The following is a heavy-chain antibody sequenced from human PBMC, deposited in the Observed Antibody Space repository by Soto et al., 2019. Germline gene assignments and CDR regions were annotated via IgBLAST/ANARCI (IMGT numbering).Heavy chain of an antibody. V-gene: IGHV4-39*01. Sequence: SETLALTCTVSGGSISSGRYYWGWIRQPPGKGLEWIGSIYYSGSTYYNPSLKSRVTISVDTSKNQFSLKLSSVTAADTAVYYCAGSSIAARVFDYWGQGTLVT. CDR2: IYYSGST. D-gene: IGHD6-6*01. J-gene: IGHJ4*02. CDR1: GGSISSGRYY. CDR3: AGSSIAARVFDY.